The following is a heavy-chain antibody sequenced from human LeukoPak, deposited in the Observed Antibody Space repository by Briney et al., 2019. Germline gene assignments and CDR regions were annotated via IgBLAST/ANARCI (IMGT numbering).Heavy chain of an antibody. Sequence: WASVTVSCKASGYTFTSYGISWVRQAPGQGLEWMGWISAYNGNTNYAQKLQGRVTMTTDTSTSTAYMELRSLRSDDTAVYYCAREGTVLRYFDWSYKRGAFDIWGQGTMVTVSS. CDR1: GYTFTSYG. V-gene: IGHV1-18*01. D-gene: IGHD3-9*01. CDR3: AREGTVLRYFDWSYKRGAFDI. CDR2: ISAYNGNT. J-gene: IGHJ3*02.